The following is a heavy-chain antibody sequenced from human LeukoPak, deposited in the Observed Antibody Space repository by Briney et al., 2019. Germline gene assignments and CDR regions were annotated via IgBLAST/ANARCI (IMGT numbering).Heavy chain of an antibody. CDR1: GFTFSSYW. V-gene: IGHV3-74*01. CDR2: INSDGSST. J-gene: IGHJ4*02. CDR3: ARGDLTRDFDY. Sequence: GGSLRLSCAASGFTFSSYWMHWVRQAPGKGLVWVSRINSDGSSTSYADSVKGRFTISRDNAKNTLYLQMNSLRAEDTAVYYCARGDLTRDFDYWGQGTLVTVSS.